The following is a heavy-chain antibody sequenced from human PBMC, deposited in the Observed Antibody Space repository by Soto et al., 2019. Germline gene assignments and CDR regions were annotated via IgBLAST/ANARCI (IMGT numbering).Heavy chain of an antibody. CDR2: INAGNGNT. Sequence: VASVKVSCKASGYTFTSYAMHWVRQAPGQRLEWMGWINAGNGNTKYSQKFQGRVTITRDTSASTAYMELSSLRSEDTAVYYCARDPTGTSSYNWFDPWGQGTLVTVSS. J-gene: IGHJ5*02. V-gene: IGHV1-3*01. CDR3: ARDPTGTSSYNWFDP. D-gene: IGHD1-1*01. CDR1: GYTFTSYA.